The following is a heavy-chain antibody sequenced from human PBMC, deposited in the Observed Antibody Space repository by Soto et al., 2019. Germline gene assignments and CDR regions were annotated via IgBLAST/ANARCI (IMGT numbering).Heavy chain of an antibody. Sequence: PSETLSLTCAVSSGSISSSNWWSWVRQPPGKGLEWIGEIYHSGSTNYNPSLKSRVTISVDKSKNQFSLKLISVTAADKAVYYCARDVELGRYLFAFDIWGQGTMVTVSS. J-gene: IGHJ3*02. CDR1: SGSISSSNW. CDR3: ARDVELGRYLFAFDI. V-gene: IGHV4-4*02. CDR2: IYHSGST. D-gene: IGHD3-9*01.